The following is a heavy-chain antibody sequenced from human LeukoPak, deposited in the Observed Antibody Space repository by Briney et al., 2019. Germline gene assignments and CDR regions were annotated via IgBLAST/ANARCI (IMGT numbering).Heavy chain of an antibody. CDR1: GFTFGSYW. Sequence: GGSLRLSCAASGFTFGSYWMAWVRQAPGKGLEWVANMKHDGIEKYYVDSVKGRFTISRDNTKNSLYLQMNSLRAEDTAVYYCAREGREGYNYPALDFWGQGILVTVSS. J-gene: IGHJ4*02. CDR3: AREGREGYNYPALDF. D-gene: IGHD5-24*01. CDR2: MKHDGIEK. V-gene: IGHV3-7*05.